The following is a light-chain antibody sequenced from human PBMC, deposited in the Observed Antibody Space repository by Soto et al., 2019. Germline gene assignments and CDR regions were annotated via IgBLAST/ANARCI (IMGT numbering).Light chain of an antibody. CDR2: EVS. J-gene: IGLJ2*01. CDR3: SSFTSSSTLV. CDR1: SSDVGGYNY. Sequence: QSALTQPASVSGSPGQSITISCTGTSSDVGGYNYVSWYQQHPGKAHKLMIYEVSNRPSGVSNRFSGSKSGNTASLTISGLQDEDEADYYCSSFTSSSTLVFGGGTKVTVL. V-gene: IGLV2-14*01.